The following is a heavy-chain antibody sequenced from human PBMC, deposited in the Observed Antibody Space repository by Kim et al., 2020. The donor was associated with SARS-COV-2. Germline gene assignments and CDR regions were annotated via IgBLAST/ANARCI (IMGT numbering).Heavy chain of an antibody. D-gene: IGHD3-9*01. CDR3: ARDLNDYDILTGYPYYYYGMDF. CDR1: GYTFTSYG. V-gene: IGHV1-18*04. CDR2: ISAYNGNT. Sequence: ASVKVSCKASGYTFTSYGISWVRQAPGQGLEWMGWISAYNGNTNYAQKLQGRVTMTTDTSTSTAYMELRSLRSDDTAVYYCARDLNDYDILTGYPYYYYGMDFWGQGTTVNVSS. J-gene: IGHJ6*02.